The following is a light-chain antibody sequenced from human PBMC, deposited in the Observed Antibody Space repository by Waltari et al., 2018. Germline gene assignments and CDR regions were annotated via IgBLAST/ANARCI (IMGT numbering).Light chain of an antibody. CDR1: ESISTW. Sequence: DIQMTQSPSTLSTSVGDRVTITCRASESISTWVAWYQQKPGQAPKLLIYRTSNLQSGVPPRFSGSGSGTEFTLTIRSLQPCDFATYFCQQYSYFSTFGQGTKLEIK. J-gene: IGKJ2*01. CDR3: QQYSYFST. CDR2: RTS. V-gene: IGKV1-5*03.